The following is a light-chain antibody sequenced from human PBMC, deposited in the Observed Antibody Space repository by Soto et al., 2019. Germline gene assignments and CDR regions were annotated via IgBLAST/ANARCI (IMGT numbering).Light chain of an antibody. CDR3: SSYTTSRTLL. Sequence: QSVLTQPASVSGSPGHSITISCTATSSDVGGYNQVSWYQQHPGKAPKLMIYDVSNRPSGVSNRFSGSKSGNTASLTISGLQAEDEADYYCSSYTTSRTLLFGGGTKLTVL. CDR1: SSDVGGYNQ. V-gene: IGLV2-14*01. CDR2: DVS. J-gene: IGLJ2*01.